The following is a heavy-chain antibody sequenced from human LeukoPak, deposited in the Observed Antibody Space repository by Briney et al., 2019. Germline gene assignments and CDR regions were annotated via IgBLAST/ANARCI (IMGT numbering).Heavy chain of an antibody. CDR3: VRRAAVRGMDF. V-gene: IGHV3-23*01. CDR2: ISGSGDST. CDR1: GFIFDTHT. Sequence: GGSLRLSCTASGFIFDTHTLTWVRQAPGKGLEWVASISGSGDSTNYGDSVKGRFTISRDNFKRTVHLEMSNLRADDTAKYYCVRRAAVRGMDFWGLGTTVIVSS. J-gene: IGHJ6*02. D-gene: IGHD1-14*01.